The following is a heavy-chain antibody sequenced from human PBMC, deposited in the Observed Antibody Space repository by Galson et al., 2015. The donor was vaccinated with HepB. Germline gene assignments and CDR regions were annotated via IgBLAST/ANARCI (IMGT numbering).Heavy chain of an antibody. J-gene: IGHJ4*02. V-gene: IGHV3-21*01. CDR2: ITISRYSNK. D-gene: IGHD2-15*01. CDR3: ATGNFCTGDSCYSFDW. Sequence: SLRLSCAGSGFTFSSYNLNWVRQAPGKGLEWLSSITISRYSNKYYADSVGGRFTISRDDAKSSLFLHLNSLRAEDTAVYYCATGNFCTGDSCYSFDWWGQGTRVTVSS. CDR1: GFTFSSYN.